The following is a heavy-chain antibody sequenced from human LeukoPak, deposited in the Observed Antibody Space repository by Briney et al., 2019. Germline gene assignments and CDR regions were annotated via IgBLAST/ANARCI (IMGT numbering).Heavy chain of an antibody. CDR3: AREDDWNYEDY. CDR1: GFTFSNYW. Sequence: GGSLRLSCEGSGFTFSNYWMSWVRQAPGKGLEWVANIKQDGSEKYYVNSVKGRFTISRDNAKNSLYLQMNSLRAEDTAIYYCAREDDWNYEDYWGQGTLVTVSS. D-gene: IGHD1-7*01. V-gene: IGHV3-7*01. J-gene: IGHJ4*02. CDR2: IKQDGSEK.